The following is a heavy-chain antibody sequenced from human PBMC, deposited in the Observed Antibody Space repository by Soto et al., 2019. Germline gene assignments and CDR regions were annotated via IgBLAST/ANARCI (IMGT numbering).Heavy chain of an antibody. D-gene: IGHD1-26*01. CDR1: GYTFTGYY. CDR2: TNPNSGDT. Sequence: ASVKVSCKASGYTFTGYYVPWVRQPQGKGLGWMGWTNPNSGDTYLAQRFKGRVTLTRAPSIAKPYWRLRGLTFDEPAGFNCAKGGAIVAASTGVYLYNAMDVWGQGTTVTVSS. J-gene: IGHJ6*02. CDR3: AKGGAIVAASTGVYLYNAMDV. V-gene: IGHV1-2*02.